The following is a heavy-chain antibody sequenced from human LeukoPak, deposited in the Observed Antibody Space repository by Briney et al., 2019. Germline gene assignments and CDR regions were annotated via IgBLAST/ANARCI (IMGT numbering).Heavy chain of an antibody. CDR1: GGTFNTYA. Sequence: ASVKVSCKASGGTFNTYAIIWVRQAPGQGLEWMGGIIPIFGTANYAQKFQGRVTITADESTSTAYMELSSLRSEDTAVYYCASCFLVVPAASGLFGWFDPWGQGTLVTVSS. CDR3: ASCFLVVPAASGLFGWFDP. J-gene: IGHJ5*02. V-gene: IGHV1-69*13. CDR2: IIPIFGTA. D-gene: IGHD2-2*01.